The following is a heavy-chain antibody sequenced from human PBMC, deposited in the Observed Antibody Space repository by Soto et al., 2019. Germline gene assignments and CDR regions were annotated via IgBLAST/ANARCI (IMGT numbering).Heavy chain of an antibody. CDR2: ISSSSSYI. V-gene: IGHV3-21*01. D-gene: IGHD6-19*01. CDR1: GFTFSSYS. CDR3: ARDLWLPPLYYYYGMDV. Sequence: EVQLVESGGGLVKPGGSLRLSCAASGFTFSSYSMNWVRQAPGKGLEWVSSISSSSSYIYYADSVKGRFTISRDNAKNSLYLQMNSLRAEDTAVYYCARDLWLPPLYYYYGMDVWGQGTTVTVSS. J-gene: IGHJ6*02.